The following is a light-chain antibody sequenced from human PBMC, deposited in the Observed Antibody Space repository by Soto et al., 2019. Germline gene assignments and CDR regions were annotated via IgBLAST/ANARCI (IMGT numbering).Light chain of an antibody. J-gene: IGKJ1*01. V-gene: IGKV1-39*01. CDR2: AAS. Sequence: DIQMTQSPSSLSASVGDRVTITXXASQYISTYLNWYQHKPGKAPEILIFAASSLQGGVPSRFSGSGSGTDFTLSINTLQPEDFATYHCQQTYTPLWTFGQGTKVDIK. CDR1: QYISTY. CDR3: QQTYTPLWT.